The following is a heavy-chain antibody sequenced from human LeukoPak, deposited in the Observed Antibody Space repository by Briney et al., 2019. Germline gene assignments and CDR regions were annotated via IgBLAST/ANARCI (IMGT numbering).Heavy chain of an antibody. CDR2: IIPFFRTA. CDR1: GGTFLNYA. V-gene: IGHV1-69*06. CDR3: VRDPYCSSTSCYERGYYYYGMDV. D-gene: IGHD2-2*01. Sequence: ASVQVSCQASGGTFLNYAISWVRQAPGQGVEWMGGIIPFFRTANYAQKFQGRVTITADKSTSTAYMELSSLRSEDTAVYYCVRDPYCSSTSCYERGYYYYGMDVWGKGTTVTVSS. J-gene: IGHJ6*04.